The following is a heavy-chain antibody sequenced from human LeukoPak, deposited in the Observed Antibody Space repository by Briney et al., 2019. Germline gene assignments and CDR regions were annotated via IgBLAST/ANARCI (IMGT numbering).Heavy chain of an antibody. CDR2: INHSGST. CDR3: AREVIQLLDY. J-gene: IGHJ4*02. D-gene: IGHD5-18*01. V-gene: IGHV4-34*01. Sequence: SETLSLTCAVYGGSFSGYYWSWIRQSPGKGLEWIGEINHSGSTNYNPSLKSRVTISVDTSKNQFSLKLSSVTAADTAVYYCAREVIQLLDYWGQGTLVTVSS. CDR1: GGSFSGYY.